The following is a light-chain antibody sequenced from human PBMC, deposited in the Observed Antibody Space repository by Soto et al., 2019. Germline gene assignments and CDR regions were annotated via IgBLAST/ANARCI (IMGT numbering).Light chain of an antibody. Sequence: DIVLAQSPATLSLSPGERATLSCGASQSVSSSRLAWYQQKPALAPRLLIYDGFLRATGIPDRFSGSGSGTDFTLTISRLEPEDFAVYDCQQYGNSPITFGQGTRLEIK. J-gene: IGKJ5*01. V-gene: IGKV3D-20*01. CDR1: QSVSSSR. CDR3: QQYGNSPIT. CDR2: DGF.